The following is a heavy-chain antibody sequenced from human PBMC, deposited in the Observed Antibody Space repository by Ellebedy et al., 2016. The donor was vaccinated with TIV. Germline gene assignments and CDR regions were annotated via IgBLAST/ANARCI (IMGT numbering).Heavy chain of an antibody. Sequence: GESLKISCAASGFTFSSYAMHWVRQAPGKGLEWVAVISYDGSNKYYADSVKGRFTISRDNSKNTLYLQMNSLRAEDTAVYYCAKGGGYYYDSPLLYYFDYWGQGTLVTVSS. CDR1: GFTFSSYA. J-gene: IGHJ4*02. V-gene: IGHV3-30*07. D-gene: IGHD3-22*01. CDR3: AKGGGYYYDSPLLYYFDY. CDR2: ISYDGSNK.